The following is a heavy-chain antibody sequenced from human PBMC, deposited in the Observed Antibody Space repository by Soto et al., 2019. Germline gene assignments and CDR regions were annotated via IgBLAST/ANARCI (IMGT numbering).Heavy chain of an antibody. D-gene: IGHD3-10*01. CDR2: INPNGGST. CDR3: ARSSGGVFGIIIEFSYWFGS. Sequence: ASVKVPCKAPEDTFTSYYINWVRQAPGQGRVWMGIINPNGGSTRYAQKFQGRVTFTRDTPASTVYLELRSLRSDDTAFYYCARSSGGVFGIIIEFSYWFGSWGQGTLVTVSS. J-gene: IGHJ5*01. CDR1: EDTFTSYY. V-gene: IGHV1-46*01.